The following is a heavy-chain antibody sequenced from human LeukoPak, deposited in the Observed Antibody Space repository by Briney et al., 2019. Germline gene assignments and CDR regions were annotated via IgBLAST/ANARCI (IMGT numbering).Heavy chain of an antibody. Sequence: GGSLRLSCAASGFTFDDYAMHWVRQAPGKGLEWVSGISWNSGSIGYADSVKGRFTISRDNAKNSLYLQMNSLRADDTAMFYCARDRGTYYYDTSSHYDAFDVWGQGTMVTVSS. CDR2: ISWNSGSI. CDR1: GFTFDDYA. V-gene: IGHV3-9*01. J-gene: IGHJ3*01. CDR3: ARDRGTYYYDTSSHYDAFDV. D-gene: IGHD3-22*01.